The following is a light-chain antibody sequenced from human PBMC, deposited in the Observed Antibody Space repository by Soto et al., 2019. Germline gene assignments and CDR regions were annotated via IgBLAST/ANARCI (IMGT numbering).Light chain of an antibody. Sequence: QSVLTQPPSVSGAPGQRVTISCTGSSSNIGAGYDVHWYQQLPGTAPKLLIYGNSNRPSGVPDRFSGSKSGTSASLAITGLQAEDEADYYCQSYASSLSDSVFGGGTKLTVL. CDR3: QSYASSLSDSV. J-gene: IGLJ2*01. V-gene: IGLV1-40*01. CDR2: GNS. CDR1: SSNIGAGYD.